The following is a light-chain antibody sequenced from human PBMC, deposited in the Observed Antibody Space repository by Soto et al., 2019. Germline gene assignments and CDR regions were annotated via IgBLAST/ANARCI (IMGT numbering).Light chain of an antibody. CDR3: AVWDGSLRLYV. Sequence: QSVLTQPPSVSAAPRQRVTISCSGSTSNIGNHDVSWYQQFPGAAPKLLIYDSNQRPSGIPDRFSASKSATSATLGITGLQTGDEADYYCAVWDGSLRLYVFGTGTKVTVL. V-gene: IGLV1-51*01. CDR2: DSN. J-gene: IGLJ1*01. CDR1: TSNIGNHD.